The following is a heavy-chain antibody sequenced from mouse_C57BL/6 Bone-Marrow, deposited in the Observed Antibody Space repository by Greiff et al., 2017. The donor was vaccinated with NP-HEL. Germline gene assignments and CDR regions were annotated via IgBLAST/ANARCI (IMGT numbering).Heavy chain of an antibody. CDR3: AHLLWLRDYFDF. Sequence: QVQLQQPGAELVRPGTSVKLSCKASGYTFTSYWMHWVKQRPGQGLEWIGVIDPSDSYTNYIQKFKGKATLTVDTSSSTAYMQLSSLTSEDSAVYYCAHLLWLRDYFDFWGQGTTLTVSS. CDR2: IDPSDSYT. J-gene: IGHJ2*01. CDR1: GYTFTSYW. D-gene: IGHD2-2*01. V-gene: IGHV1-59*01.